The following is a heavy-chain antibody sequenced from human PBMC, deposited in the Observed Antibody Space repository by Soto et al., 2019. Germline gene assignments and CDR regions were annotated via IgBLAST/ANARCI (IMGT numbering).Heavy chain of an antibody. Sequence: LRLSCAASGFSLSSYAMHWVRQAPGKGLELVAVMSYDGDKKYFADSVKVRFTISRDSSKNXLNLQMNSLRTEDTAVYFCAKGLRTILAPDSFFNWC. CDR2: MSYDGDKK. V-gene: IGHV3-30*18. D-gene: IGHD1-1*01. CDR1: GFSLSSYA. J-gene: IGHJ5*01. CDR3: AKGLRTILAPDSFFNWC.